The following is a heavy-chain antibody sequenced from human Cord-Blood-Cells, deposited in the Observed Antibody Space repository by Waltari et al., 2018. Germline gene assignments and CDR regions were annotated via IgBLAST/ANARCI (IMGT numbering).Heavy chain of an antibody. CDR2: INHSGST. V-gene: IGHV4-34*01. CDR3: ARVSSGLYYFDY. D-gene: IGHD3-10*01. CDR1: GGSFTGYY. Sequence: QEQLQQWGAGLLKPSETLSLTCAVYGGSFTGYYWSWVRQPPGKGLEGIGEINHSGSTNYNPSLKSRVTISVDTSKNQFSLKLSSVTAADTAVYYCARVSSGLYYFDYWGQGTLVTVSS. J-gene: IGHJ4*02.